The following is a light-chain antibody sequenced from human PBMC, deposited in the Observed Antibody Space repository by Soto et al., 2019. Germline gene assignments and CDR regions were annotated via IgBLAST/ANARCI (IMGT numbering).Light chain of an antibody. Sequence: QSVLTQPASVSGSPGQSIAISCTGTSSDVGGYNYVSWYQQHPGKAPKLMIYDVGNRPSGVSNRFSGSKSGNTASLTISGLQAEDEADYYCSSFTSSNPYVFGTGTKVTV. CDR2: DVG. CDR1: SSDVGGYNY. CDR3: SSFTSSNPYV. V-gene: IGLV2-14*01. J-gene: IGLJ1*01.